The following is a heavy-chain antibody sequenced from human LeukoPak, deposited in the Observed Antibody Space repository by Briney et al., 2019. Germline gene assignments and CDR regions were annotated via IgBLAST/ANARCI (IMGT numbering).Heavy chain of an antibody. CDR1: GGSISSYY. V-gene: IGHV4-59*08. CDR2: IYYGGST. Sequence: SETLSLTCTASGGSISSYYRSWIRQPPGKGLEWIGYIYYGGSTNYNPSLKSRVTISVDTSKNQFSLKLSSVTAADTAVYYCARQMDTAMVTGHYYYYMDVWGKGTTVTVSS. J-gene: IGHJ6*03. D-gene: IGHD5-18*01. CDR3: ARQMDTAMVTGHYYYYMDV.